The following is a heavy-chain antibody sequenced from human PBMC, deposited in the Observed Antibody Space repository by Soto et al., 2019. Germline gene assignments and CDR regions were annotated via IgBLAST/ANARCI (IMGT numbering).Heavy chain of an antibody. CDR3: ARGNDGITFGGVIVTRPYYFDY. Sequence: QVQLQESGPGLVKPSQTLSLTCTVSGGSISSGGYYWSWIRQHPGKGLEWIGYIYYSGSTYYNPSLKSRVTISVDTSKNQFSLKLSSVTAADTAVYYCARGNDGITFGGVIVTRPYYFDYWGQGTLVTVSS. J-gene: IGHJ4*02. CDR2: IYYSGST. V-gene: IGHV4-31*03. D-gene: IGHD3-16*02. CDR1: GGSISSGGYY.